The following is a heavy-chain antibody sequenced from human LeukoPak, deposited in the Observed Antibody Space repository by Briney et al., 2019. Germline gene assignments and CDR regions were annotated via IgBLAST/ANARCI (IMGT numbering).Heavy chain of an antibody. CDR2: ISSSSSYI. D-gene: IGHD3-3*01. CDR3: ARGGITIFGVVIIDYYYGMDV. V-gene: IGHV3-21*01. J-gene: IGHJ6*02. Sequence: PGGSLRLSCAASGFTFSSYSMNWVRQAPGKGLEWVSSISSSSSYIYYADSVKGRFTISRDNAKNSLYLQMNSLRAEDTAVYYCARGGITIFGVVIIDYYYGMDVWGQGTTVTVSS. CDR1: GFTFSSYS.